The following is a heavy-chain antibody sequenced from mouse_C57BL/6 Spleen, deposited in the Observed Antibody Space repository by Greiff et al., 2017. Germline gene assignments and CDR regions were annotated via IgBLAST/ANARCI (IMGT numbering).Heavy chain of an antibody. D-gene: IGHD1-1*02. J-gene: IGHJ4*01. Sequence: QVQLQQPGAELVLPGASVKLSCKASGYTFTSYWMHWVKQRPGQGLEWIGEIDPSDSYTNYNQKFKGKSTLTVDKSSSTAYMQLRSLTSEDAAVYYCARKGSFYAMDYWGQGTSVTVSS. CDR1: GYTFTSYW. CDR3: ARKGSFYAMDY. CDR2: IDPSDSYT. V-gene: IGHV1-69*01.